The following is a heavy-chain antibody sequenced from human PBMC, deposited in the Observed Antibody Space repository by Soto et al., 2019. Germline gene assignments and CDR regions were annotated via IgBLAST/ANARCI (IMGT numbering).Heavy chain of an antibody. J-gene: IGHJ5*02. CDR1: GFNIITSNW. CDR3: AKDSGYNYGYFRWFDP. D-gene: IGHD5-18*01. V-gene: IGHV4-4*02. CDR2: IFYSGST. Sequence: SETLSLTSTVSGFNIITSNWWSWVRQPPGKGLEWIGHIFYSGSTNYNPALKSRVTISVDTSKSQFSLKLSSVTAADTAVYYCAKDSGYNYGYFRWFDPWGQGTLVTVSS.